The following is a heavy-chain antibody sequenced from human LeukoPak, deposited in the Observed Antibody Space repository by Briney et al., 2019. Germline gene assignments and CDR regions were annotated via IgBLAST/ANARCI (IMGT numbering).Heavy chain of an antibody. CDR3: TTDKIQLWFVADV. CDR1: GFNFSNAW. V-gene: IGHV3-15*01. D-gene: IGHD5-18*01. CDR2: IKSKTDGGTT. Sequence: WGSLRLSCAASGFNFSNAWMSWVRQAPGKGLEWVGRIKSKTDGGTTDYAAPVKGRFTISRDDSKNTLYLQMNSLKTEDTAVYYCTTDKIQLWFVADVWGQGTTVTVSS. J-gene: IGHJ6*02.